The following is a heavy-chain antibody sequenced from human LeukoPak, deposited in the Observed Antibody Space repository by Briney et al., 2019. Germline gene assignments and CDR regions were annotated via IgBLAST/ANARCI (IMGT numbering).Heavy chain of an antibody. Sequence: PSETLSLTCTVSGGSISSYYWSWIRQPPGKGLEWIGYIYTSGSTNYNPSLKSRVTISVDTSKNQFSLKLSSVTAADTAVYYCASGNYGSGTYWFDPWGQGTLVTVSS. D-gene: IGHD3-10*01. J-gene: IGHJ5*02. V-gene: IGHV4-4*09. CDR1: GGSISSYY. CDR2: IYTSGST. CDR3: ASGNYGSGTYWFDP.